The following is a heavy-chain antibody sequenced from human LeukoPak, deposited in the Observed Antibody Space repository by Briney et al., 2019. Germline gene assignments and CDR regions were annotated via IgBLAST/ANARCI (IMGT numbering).Heavy chain of an antibody. J-gene: IGHJ4*02. CDR3: AANYDILSGYYPPLY. V-gene: IGHV3-23*01. CDR2: ISGPGSST. D-gene: IGHD3-9*01. Sequence: GGSLRLSCAASGFSFSANAMSWVRQAPGQGLEWVSAISGPGSSTYYADSVKGRFTISRDNSKNTLYLQMNSLRVEDTAVYYCAANYDILSGYYPPLYWGQGTLVTVSS. CDR1: GFSFSANA.